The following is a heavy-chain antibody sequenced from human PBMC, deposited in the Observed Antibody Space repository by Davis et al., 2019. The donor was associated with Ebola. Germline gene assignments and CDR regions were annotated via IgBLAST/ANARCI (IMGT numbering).Heavy chain of an antibody. CDR1: GFTFSSYW. D-gene: IGHD2-15*01. CDR3: ARDEGYCSSGSCYVPGY. CDR2: INSDGSGT. Sequence: GESLKISCAASGFTFSSYWMHWVRQAPGKGLVWVSRINSDGSGTYYADSVKGRFTISRDNAKNKLYLQMNSLRAEDTAVYYCARDEGYCSSGSCYVPGYWGQGTLVTVSS. J-gene: IGHJ4*02. V-gene: IGHV3-74*01.